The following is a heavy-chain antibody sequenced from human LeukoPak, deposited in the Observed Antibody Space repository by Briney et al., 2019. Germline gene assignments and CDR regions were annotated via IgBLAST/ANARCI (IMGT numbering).Heavy chain of an antibody. J-gene: IGHJ4*02. D-gene: IGHD6-13*01. CDR3: ASAAAAVVLDY. V-gene: IGHV1-69*05. CDR1: GGTFSSYA. CDR2: IIPIFGTA. Sequence: SVRASCKASGGTFSSYAISWVRQAPGQGLEWMGGIIPIFGTANYAQKFQGRVTITTDESTSTAYMELSSLRSEDTAVYYCASAAAAVVLDYWGQGTLVTVSS.